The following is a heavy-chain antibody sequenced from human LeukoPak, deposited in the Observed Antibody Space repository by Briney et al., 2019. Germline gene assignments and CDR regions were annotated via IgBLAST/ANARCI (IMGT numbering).Heavy chain of an antibody. CDR1: GFTFSSYA. V-gene: IGHV3-23*01. CDR2: ISGSDGST. Sequence: GGSLRLSCAASGFTFSSYAMSWVRQAPGQGLEWVSGISGSDGSTYYADSVKGRFTISRDNSKNTLNVQMNSPRAEGTAVYYCAKAIVLLISGNTFDIWGQGTMVTVSS. J-gene: IGHJ3*02. D-gene: IGHD2/OR15-2a*01. CDR3: AKAIVLLISGNTFDI.